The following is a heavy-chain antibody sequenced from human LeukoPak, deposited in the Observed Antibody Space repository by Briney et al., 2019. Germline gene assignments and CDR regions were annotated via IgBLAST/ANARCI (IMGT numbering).Heavy chain of an antibody. V-gene: IGHV3-64*01. CDR2: ISSNGGST. Sequence: GGSLRLSCAASGFTFSSYAMHWVRQAPGKGLEYVSAISSNGGSTYYANSVKGRFTISRDNSKNTLYLQMGSLRAEDMAVYYCARASRYSSGWYDYWGQGTLVTVSS. CDR3: ARASRYSSGWYDY. J-gene: IGHJ4*02. CDR1: GFTFSSYA. D-gene: IGHD6-19*01.